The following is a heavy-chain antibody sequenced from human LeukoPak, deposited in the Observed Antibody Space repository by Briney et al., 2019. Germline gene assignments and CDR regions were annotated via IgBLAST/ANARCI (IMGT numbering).Heavy chain of an antibody. Sequence: PGRSLRLSCAASGFTFSSHAMHWVRQAPGKGLEWVAVISYDGSNKYYADSVKGRFTISRDNSKNTLYLQMNSLRAEDTAVYYCAREGGDSSSPDFDYWGQGTLVTVSS. CDR1: GFTFSSHA. D-gene: IGHD6-6*01. V-gene: IGHV3-30*01. J-gene: IGHJ4*02. CDR3: AREGGDSSSPDFDY. CDR2: ISYDGSNK.